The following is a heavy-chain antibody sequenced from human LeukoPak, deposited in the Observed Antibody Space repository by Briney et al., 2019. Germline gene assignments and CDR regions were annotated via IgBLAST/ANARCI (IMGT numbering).Heavy chain of an antibody. CDR1: GGSISSGDYY. D-gene: IGHD3-10*01. J-gene: IGHJ6*04. V-gene: IGHV4-30-4*01. Sequence: PSETLSLTCTVSGGSISSGDYYWSWIRQPPGKGLEWMGYIYYSGSTYYNPSLKSRVTISVDTSKNQFSLKLSSVTAADTAVYYCARDLYYYGSGDYYYYGMDVWGKGTTVTVSS. CDR2: IYYSGST. CDR3: ARDLYYYGSGDYYYYGMDV.